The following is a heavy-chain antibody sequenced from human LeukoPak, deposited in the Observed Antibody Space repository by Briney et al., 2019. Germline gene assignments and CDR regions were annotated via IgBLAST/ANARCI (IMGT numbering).Heavy chain of an antibody. Sequence: ASVKVSCKASGYTFTSYYMHWVRQAPGQGLEWMGIINPSGGSTSYAQKFQGRVTMTRDTSTSTVYMELSSLRSEDTAVHYCALAAAGTAYFDYWGQGTLVTVSS. J-gene: IGHJ4*02. D-gene: IGHD6-13*01. CDR3: ALAAAGTAYFDY. V-gene: IGHV1-46*03. CDR2: INPSGGST. CDR1: GYTFTSYY.